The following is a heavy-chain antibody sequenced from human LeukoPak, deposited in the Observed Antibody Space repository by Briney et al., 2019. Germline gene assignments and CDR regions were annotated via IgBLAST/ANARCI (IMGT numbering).Heavy chain of an antibody. V-gene: IGHV4-4*07. CDR3: AREVGHGTTVTTYYYYGMDV. D-gene: IGHD4-17*01. J-gene: IGHJ6*04. CDR2: IYTSGST. Sequence: SETLSLTCTVSGGSISSYYWSWIRQPAGKGLEWIGRIYTSGSTNYNPSIKSRVTMSVDTSKNQFSLKLSSVTAADTAVYYCAREVGHGTTVTTYYYYGMDVWGKGTTVTVFS. CDR1: GGSISSYY.